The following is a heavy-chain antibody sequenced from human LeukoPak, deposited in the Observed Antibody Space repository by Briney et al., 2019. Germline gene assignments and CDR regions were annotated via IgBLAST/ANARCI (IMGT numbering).Heavy chain of an antibody. Sequence: PSETLSLTCGVYGGSFSDYYWSWIRQPPGKGLEWIGEINHSGTTNYNASLKSRVTISVDTSKNQFSLKLSSVTAADTAVYYCARHPTAENWFDPWGQGTLVTVSS. V-gene: IGHV4-34*01. CDR1: GGSFSDYY. CDR3: ARHPTAENWFDP. J-gene: IGHJ5*02. CDR2: INHSGTT.